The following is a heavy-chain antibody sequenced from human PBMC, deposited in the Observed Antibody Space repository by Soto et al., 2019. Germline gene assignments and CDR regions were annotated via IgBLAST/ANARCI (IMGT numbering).Heavy chain of an antibody. Sequence: PGGSLRLSCAASGFTFSNYAMSWVRQAPGKGLEWVSAISGSGGSTYYADSVKGRFTISRDNSKNTLYLQMNSLRAEDTAVYYWAKENYYDSSGYYYGYLDYWGQGTLVTVSS. J-gene: IGHJ4*02. CDR3: AKENYYDSSGYYYGYLDY. D-gene: IGHD3-22*01. CDR2: ISGSGGST. V-gene: IGHV3-23*01. CDR1: GFTFSNYA.